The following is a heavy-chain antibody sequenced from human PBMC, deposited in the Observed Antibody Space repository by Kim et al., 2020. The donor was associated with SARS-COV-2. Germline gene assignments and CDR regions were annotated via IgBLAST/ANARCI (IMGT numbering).Heavy chain of an antibody. J-gene: IGHJ4*02. CDR1: GGTFRSYA. CDR3: ANQKRYYFDY. D-gene: IGHD2-2*01. Sequence: SVKVSCKASGGTFRSYAISWVRQAPGQGLEWMGGIIPIFGTANYAQKFQGRVTITADESTSTAYMELSSLRSEDTAVYYCANQKRYYFDYWGQGTLVTVSS. V-gene: IGHV1-69*13. CDR2: IIPIFGTA.